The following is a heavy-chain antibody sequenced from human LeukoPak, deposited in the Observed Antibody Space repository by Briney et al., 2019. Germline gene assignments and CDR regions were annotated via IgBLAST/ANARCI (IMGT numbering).Heavy chain of an antibody. CDR3: ASSTVTTRGVSAFDL. D-gene: IGHD4-17*01. CDR2: IWYDGSNK. CDR1: GFIFSTYG. Sequence: PGRSLRLSCAASGFIFSTYGMHWVRLAPGKGLEWVAIIWYDGSNKYYADSVKGRFTISRDNSKNTLYLQMNSLRAEDTAVYFCASSTVTTRGVSAFDLWGQGTLVTVSS. J-gene: IGHJ3*01. V-gene: IGHV3-33*01.